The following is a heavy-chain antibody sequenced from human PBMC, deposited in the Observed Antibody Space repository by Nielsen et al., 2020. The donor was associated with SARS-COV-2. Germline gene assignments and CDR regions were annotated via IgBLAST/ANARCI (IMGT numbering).Heavy chain of an antibody. V-gene: IGHV3-13*04. CDR2: IGTAGDT. CDR1: GFTFSSYN. CDR3: ARGGWPRPFDY. Sequence: GGSLRLSCAASGFTFSSYNMHWVRQATGKGLEWVSAIGTAGDTYYPGSVKGRFTISRENAKNSLYLQMNSLRAEDAAVYYCARGGWPRPFDYWGQGTLVTVSS. D-gene: IGHD5-24*01. J-gene: IGHJ4*02.